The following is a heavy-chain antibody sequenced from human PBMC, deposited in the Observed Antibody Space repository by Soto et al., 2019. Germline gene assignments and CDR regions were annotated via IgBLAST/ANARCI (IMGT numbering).Heavy chain of an antibody. CDR3: ARGSSYYAIDY. J-gene: IGHJ4*02. CDR1: GGSISSGDYY. Sequence: QVQLQESGPGLVKPSQTLSLTCTVSGGSISSGDYYWSWIRQPPGKGLEWIGYIYYSGSTYYNPSLKCRVNISVDTAKNQFSLKLSSVTAADTAVYYCARGSSYYAIDYWGQGTLVTVSS. D-gene: IGHD3-22*01. V-gene: IGHV4-30-4*01. CDR2: IYYSGST.